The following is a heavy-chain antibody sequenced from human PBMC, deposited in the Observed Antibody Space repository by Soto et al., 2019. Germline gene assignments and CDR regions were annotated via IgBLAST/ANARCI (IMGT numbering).Heavy chain of an antibody. V-gene: IGHV1-69*04. Sequence: ASVKVSCKASGGTFSSYAISWVRQAPGQGLEWMGRIIPILGIANYAQKFQGRVTITADKSTSTAYMELSSLRSEDTAVYYCARAHSPRAVAGTAYDYWGQGTLVTVSS. D-gene: IGHD6-19*01. J-gene: IGHJ4*02. CDR2: IIPILGIA. CDR3: ARAHSPRAVAGTAYDY. CDR1: GGTFSSYA.